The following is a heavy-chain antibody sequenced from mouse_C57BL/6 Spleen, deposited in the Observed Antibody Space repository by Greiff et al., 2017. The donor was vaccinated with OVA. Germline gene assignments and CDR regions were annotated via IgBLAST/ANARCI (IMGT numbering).Heavy chain of an antibody. J-gene: IGHJ3*01. CDR3: AREPFAY. Sequence: VQLKESGPELVKPGASVKISCKASGYSFTGYYMHWVKQSSEKSLEWIGEINPSTGGTSYNQKFKGKATLTVDKSSSTAYMQLKSLTSEDSAVYYCAREPFAYWGQGTLVTVSA. CDR2: INPSTGGT. V-gene: IGHV1-43*01. CDR1: GYSFTGYY.